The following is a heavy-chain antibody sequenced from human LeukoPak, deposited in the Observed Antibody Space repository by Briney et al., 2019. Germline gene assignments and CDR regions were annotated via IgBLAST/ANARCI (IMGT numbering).Heavy chain of an antibody. CDR3: ARGRRDGYNYYFDY. CDR1: GGSISSYY. D-gene: IGHD5-24*01. J-gene: IGHJ4*02. Sequence: SETLSLTCTVSGGSISSYYWSWIRQPPGKGLEWIGYIYYSGSTNYNPSLKSRVTISVDTSKNQSSLKLSSVTAADTAVYYCARGRRDGYNYYFDYWGQGTLVTVSS. CDR2: IYYSGST. V-gene: IGHV4-59*01.